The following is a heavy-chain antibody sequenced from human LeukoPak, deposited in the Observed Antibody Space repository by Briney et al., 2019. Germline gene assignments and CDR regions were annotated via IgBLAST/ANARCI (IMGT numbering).Heavy chain of an antibody. V-gene: IGHV3-23*01. J-gene: IGHJ4*02. CDR2: ISGSGSDI. CDR1: GFTFSLYA. CDR3: AKRYGSGNYGYDY. Sequence: PGGSLRLSCAASGFTFSLYAVNWVRQAPGQGLEWVSVISGSGSDIHYADSVKGRFTISRDNSKNTLYLQMDSLRAEDTAVYYCAKRYGSGNYGYDYWGQGTLVTVSS. D-gene: IGHD3-10*01.